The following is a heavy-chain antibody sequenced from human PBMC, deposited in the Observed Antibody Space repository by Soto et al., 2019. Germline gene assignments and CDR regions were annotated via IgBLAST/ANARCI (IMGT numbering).Heavy chain of an antibody. V-gene: IGHV3-11*01. D-gene: IGHD5-12*01. CDR1: GFSLSDYY. CDR2: ISGRSDVI. CDR3: ARGRAPDIRVDS. J-gene: IGHJ5*01. Sequence: QVHLAESGGGLVKPGGSLRLSCVASGFSLSDYYMSWIRQAPGKGLEWVSYISGRSDVIHYADSVKGRFTVSRDNARHSVFLQMYSLRAEDSGTDNCARGRAPDIRVDSWGQGNLVTVSS.